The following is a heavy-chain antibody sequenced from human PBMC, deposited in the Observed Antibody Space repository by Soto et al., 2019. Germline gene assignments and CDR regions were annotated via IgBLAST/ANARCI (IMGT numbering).Heavy chain of an antibody. Sequence: SETLSLTCTVSGGSISNGDYYWSWIRQPPGKGLEWIGYIFYSGTTYYNPSLKSRVTISLDTSKNQFSLKLSSVTAADTAVYYCARDSDYYDNSGSYYPFGYWGQGALVTVSS. V-gene: IGHV4-30-4*01. J-gene: IGHJ4*02. CDR2: IFYSGTT. CDR3: ARDSDYYDNSGSYYPFGY. D-gene: IGHD3-22*01. CDR1: GGSISNGDYY.